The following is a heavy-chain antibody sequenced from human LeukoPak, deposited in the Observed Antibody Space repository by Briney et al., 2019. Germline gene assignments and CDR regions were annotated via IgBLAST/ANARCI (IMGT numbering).Heavy chain of an antibody. CDR2: MNHSGST. J-gene: IGHJ4*02. D-gene: IGHD6-19*01. CDR3: ARLSSSGRDY. Sequence: SETLSLTCAVYGGSFSGYCWSWIRQPPGKGLEWIGEMNHSGSTDYNPSLKSRVTISVDTSKNQFSLKLSSVTAADTAVYYCARLSSSGRDYWGQGTLVTVSS. CDR1: GGSFSGYC. V-gene: IGHV4-34*01.